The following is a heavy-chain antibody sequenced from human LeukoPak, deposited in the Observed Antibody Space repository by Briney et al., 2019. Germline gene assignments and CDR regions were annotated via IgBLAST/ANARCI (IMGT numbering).Heavy chain of an antibody. Sequence: PGGSLRLSCAASGFTFSSYWMHWVRQTPGKGLVWVSRINSDGSITTYADSVKGRFTISRDNAKNTLYVQMNSLRAEDTGVYYCARGGTSGGAPDYYYYMDVWGKGPRSPSP. CDR1: GFTFSSYW. CDR3: ARGGTSGGAPDYYYYMDV. D-gene: IGHD6-19*01. V-gene: IGHV3-74*03. J-gene: IGHJ6*03. CDR2: INSDGSIT.